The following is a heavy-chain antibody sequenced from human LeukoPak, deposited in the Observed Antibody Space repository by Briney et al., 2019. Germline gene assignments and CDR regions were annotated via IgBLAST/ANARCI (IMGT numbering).Heavy chain of an antibody. J-gene: IGHJ4*02. CDR3: ASLSRAGYSSGWIQLDY. Sequence: SETLSLTCTVSGGSISSSSYYWGWIRQPPGKGLEWIGSIYYSGSTYYNPSLKSRATISVDPSKNQFSLKLSSVTAADTAVYYCASLSRAGYSSGWIQLDYWGQGTLVTVSS. D-gene: IGHD6-19*01. CDR2: IYYSGST. V-gene: IGHV4-39*01. CDR1: GGSISSSSYY.